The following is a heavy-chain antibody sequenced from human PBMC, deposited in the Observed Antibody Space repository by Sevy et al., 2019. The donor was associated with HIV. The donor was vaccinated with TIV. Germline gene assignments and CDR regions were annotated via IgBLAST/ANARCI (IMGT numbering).Heavy chain of an antibody. J-gene: IGHJ4*02. CDR2: FYYSGKN. CDR1: GGSISSYY. CDR3: ASEGPSYYDRSGYYRFDY. D-gene: IGHD3-22*01. V-gene: IGHV4-59*01. Sequence: SENLSLTCSVSGGSISSYYWSWIRQPPGKGLEWIGSFYYSGKNIYSPSLKSRVTISVDTSKNQFSLKLRSVTAADTAVYYCASEGPSYYDRSGYYRFDYWGQGTLVTVSS.